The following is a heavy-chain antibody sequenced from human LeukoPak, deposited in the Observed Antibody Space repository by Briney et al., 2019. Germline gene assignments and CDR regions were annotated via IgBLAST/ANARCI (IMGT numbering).Heavy chain of an antibody. V-gene: IGHV4-59*11. CDR2: IYYRGST. Sequence: PSETLSLTYTVSGGSISGLYWSWIRQPPGKRLEWIGYIYYRGSTNLNPSLKSRVTMSVDTSKNQFSLKLRSVTAADTAVYYCARDQLGEDYMDVWGKGTTVTVSS. J-gene: IGHJ6*03. CDR1: GGSISGLY. CDR3: ARDQLGEDYMDV. D-gene: IGHD3-16*01.